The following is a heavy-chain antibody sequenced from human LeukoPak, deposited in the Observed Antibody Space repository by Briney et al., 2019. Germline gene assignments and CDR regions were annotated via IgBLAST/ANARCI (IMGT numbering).Heavy chain of an antibody. CDR1: GFTLSSYG. J-gene: IGHJ4*02. CDR2: IWYVGSNK. CDR3: TRAYYDILTGYSLGAFDY. Sequence: GRTLRLSCAASGFTLSSYGMNWVRQAPGHGLEWVAVIWYVGSNKYYADSVTGRFTISKDNSKNTLYLQMNRLRAEAPAVYRFTRAYYDILTGYSLGAFDYWGQGTLVTGSS. D-gene: IGHD3-9*01. V-gene: IGHV3-33*01.